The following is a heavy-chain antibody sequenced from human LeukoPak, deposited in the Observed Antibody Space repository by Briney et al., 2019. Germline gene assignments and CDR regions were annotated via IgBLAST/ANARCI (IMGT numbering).Heavy chain of an antibody. J-gene: IGHJ4*02. V-gene: IGHV4-59*08. CDR3: ARLDIVVVPAAMYYFDY. Sequence: PSETLSLTCTVSGGSISSYHWSWIRQPPGKGLEWIGYIYYSGSTNYNPSLKSRVTISVDTSKNQFSLKLSSVTAADTAVYYCARLDIVVVPAAMYYFDYWGQGTLVTVSS. CDR2: IYYSGST. CDR1: GGSISSYH. D-gene: IGHD2-2*01.